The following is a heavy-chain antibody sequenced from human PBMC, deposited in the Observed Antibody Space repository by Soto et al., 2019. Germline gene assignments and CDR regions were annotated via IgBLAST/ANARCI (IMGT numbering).Heavy chain of an antibody. CDR3: ARTGDHDILTGYSNYFDY. Sequence: PSETLSLTCTVSGGSMSSSNWWSWIRQPPGKGLEWIGYIYNSGITNYNPSHKSRVTISVDMSKNQFSLKLTSVTAADTAVYYCARTGDHDILTGYSNYFDYWGQGTLVTVSS. CDR2: IYNSGIT. J-gene: IGHJ4*02. V-gene: IGHV4-59*01. CDR1: GGSMSSSNW. D-gene: IGHD3-9*01.